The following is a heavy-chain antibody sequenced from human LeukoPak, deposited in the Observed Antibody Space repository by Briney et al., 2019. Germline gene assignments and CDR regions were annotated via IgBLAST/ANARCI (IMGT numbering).Heavy chain of an antibody. Sequence: PSETLSLTCAVYGGSFSGYYWSWIRQPPGKGLEWIGEITHSGSTNYNPSLKSRVTISVDTSKNQFSLKLSSVTAADTAVYYCARGPYYYYMDVWGKGTTVTVSS. V-gene: IGHV4-34*01. CDR1: GGSFSGYY. CDR2: ITHSGST. CDR3: ARGPYYYYMDV. J-gene: IGHJ6*03.